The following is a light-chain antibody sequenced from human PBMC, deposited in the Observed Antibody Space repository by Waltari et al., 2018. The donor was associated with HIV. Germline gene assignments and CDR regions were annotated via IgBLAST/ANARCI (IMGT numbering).Light chain of an antibody. Sequence: QSALTQPASVSGSPGQSLTISCTGSTSDFALYTFISWYQQHPGGPPKVIISAVSSRPSGVSSRFSGSKSGNTASLTISWLQAEDEADYYCTSFTSNFTVMFGGGTKVTVL. CDR3: TSFTSNFTVM. CDR1: TSDFALYTF. V-gene: IGLV2-14*03. J-gene: IGLJ3*02. CDR2: AVS.